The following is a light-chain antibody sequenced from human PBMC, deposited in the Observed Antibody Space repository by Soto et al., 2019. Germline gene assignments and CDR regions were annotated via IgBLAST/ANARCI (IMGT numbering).Light chain of an antibody. V-gene: IGLV1-44*01. CDR1: SPNIGSNT. J-gene: IGLJ2*01. CDR2: SNN. CDR3: AAWDDSLNGVV. Sequence: QSVLTQPPSASGTHGQRVTISCSGSSPNIGSNTVNWYQQLPGTAPKLLIYSNNQRPSGVPDRFSGSKSGTSASLAISGLQSEDEADYYCAAWDDSLNGVVFGGGTKLTVL.